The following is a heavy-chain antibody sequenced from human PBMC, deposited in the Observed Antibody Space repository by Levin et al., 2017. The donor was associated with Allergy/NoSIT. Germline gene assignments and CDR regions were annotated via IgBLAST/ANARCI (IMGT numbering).Heavy chain of an antibody. V-gene: IGHV4-59*01. D-gene: IGHD3-3*02. J-gene: IGHJ6*03. CDR1: GGSISNYY. CDR2: IYYSGST. Sequence: SETLSLTCTVSGGSISNYYWTWIRQPPGKGLEYIGYIYYSGSTNYNPSLKSRVTVSVETSKSQFSLKLSSVTAADTAVYYCARRSSIGDSYYYMDVWGKGTTVTVSS. CDR3: ARRSSIGDSYYYMDV.